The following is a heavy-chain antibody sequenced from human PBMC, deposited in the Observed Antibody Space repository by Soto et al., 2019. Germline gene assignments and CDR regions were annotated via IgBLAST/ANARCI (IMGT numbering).Heavy chain of an antibody. Sequence: SVKVSRKASGGTFSNHAISWVRQAPGQGPEWMGGIIPLSGTTNYAQKFQGRVTITADESMTTAYMELSSLRYEDTAVYYCARGPDRSGFYLFDYWGQGTLVTVSS. V-gene: IGHV1-69*13. D-gene: IGHD3-22*01. J-gene: IGHJ4*02. CDR1: GGTFSNHA. CDR2: IIPLSGTT. CDR3: ARGPDRSGFYLFDY.